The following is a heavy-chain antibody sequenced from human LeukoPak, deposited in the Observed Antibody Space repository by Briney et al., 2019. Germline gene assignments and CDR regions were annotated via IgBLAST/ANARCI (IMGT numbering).Heavy chain of an antibody. D-gene: IGHD6-19*01. J-gene: IGHJ4*02. CDR1: GFTFSSYA. CDR3: ARSSGWYNFDY. Sequence: GGSLRLSCAASGFTFSSYAMHWVRQAPGKGLEWVAVISYDGSNKYYADSVKGRFTISRDNSKNTLYLQMNSLRAEDTAVYYCARSSGWYNFDYWGQGTLVTASS. CDR2: ISYDGSNK. V-gene: IGHV3-30-3*01.